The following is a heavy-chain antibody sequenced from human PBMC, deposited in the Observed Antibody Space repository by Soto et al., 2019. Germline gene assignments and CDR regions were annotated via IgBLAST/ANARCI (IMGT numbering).Heavy chain of an antibody. CDR1: GGTFSSYA. CDR3: ARGDTAMDFDY. J-gene: IGHJ4*02. CDR2: ISPIFGTT. D-gene: IGHD5-18*01. V-gene: IGHV1-69*05. Sequence: SVKVSCKASGGTFSSYAISWVRQAPGQGLEWMGGISPIFGTTNYAQKLQGRVTMTTDTSTSTAYMELRSLRSDDTAVYYCARGDTAMDFDYWGQGTLVTVSS.